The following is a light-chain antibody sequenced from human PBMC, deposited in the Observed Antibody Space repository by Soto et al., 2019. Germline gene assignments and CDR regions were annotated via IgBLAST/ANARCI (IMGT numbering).Light chain of an antibody. CDR3: QHYNNWWT. CDR2: GAS. J-gene: IGKJ1*01. Sequence: EIVMTQSPATLSVSPGERATLYCRASQSVSSNLAWYQQKPGQAPRLLIYGASTRATGIPARFSGSGSGTEFTLTIGSLQSEDFAVYYCQHYNNWWTFGQGTKVDIK. CDR1: QSVSSN. V-gene: IGKV3-15*01.